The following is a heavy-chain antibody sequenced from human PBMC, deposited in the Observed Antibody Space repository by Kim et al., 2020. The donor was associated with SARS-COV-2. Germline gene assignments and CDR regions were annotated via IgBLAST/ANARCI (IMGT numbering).Heavy chain of an antibody. CDR1: GFTFSSYA. CDR2: ISYDGSNK. CDR3: MVQGTYYYMDV. V-gene: IGHV3-30-3*01. J-gene: IGHJ6*03. D-gene: IGHD3-10*01. Sequence: GGSLRLSCAASGFTFSSYAMHWVRQAPGKGLEWVAVISYDGSNKYYADSVKGRFTISRDNSKNTLYLQMNSLRAEDTAVYYSMVQGTYYYMDVWGKGTTVTVSS.